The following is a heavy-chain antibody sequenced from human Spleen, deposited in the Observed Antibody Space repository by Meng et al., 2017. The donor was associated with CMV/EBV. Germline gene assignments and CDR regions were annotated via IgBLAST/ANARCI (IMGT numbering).Heavy chain of an antibody. J-gene: IGHJ4*02. D-gene: IGHD4-11*01. V-gene: IGHV3-21*06. CDR3: VTTVIGGGGVGY. CDR2: LSSSRRNA. CDR1: GFALSTYT. Sequence: GGSLRLSCAAPGFALSTYTMNWVRQAPGGGLEWVSCLSSSRRNARYAGSVRGRFSISRDNSKNSLYLQMNILRAEDTAVYYCVTTVIGGGGVGYWGQGTLVTVSS.